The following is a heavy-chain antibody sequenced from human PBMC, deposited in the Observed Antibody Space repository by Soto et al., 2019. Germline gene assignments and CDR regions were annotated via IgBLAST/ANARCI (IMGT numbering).Heavy chain of an antibody. J-gene: IGHJ3*02. CDR2: ISYDGSNK. CDR1: GFTFSSYA. D-gene: IGHD6-13*01. V-gene: IGHV3-30-3*01. Sequence: GGSLRLSCAASGFTFSSYAMHWVRQAPGKGLEWVAVISYDGSNKYYADSVKGRFTISRDNSKNTLYLQMNSLRAEDTAVYYCARTDSSWYAFDIWGQGTMVTVSS. CDR3: ARTDSSWYAFDI.